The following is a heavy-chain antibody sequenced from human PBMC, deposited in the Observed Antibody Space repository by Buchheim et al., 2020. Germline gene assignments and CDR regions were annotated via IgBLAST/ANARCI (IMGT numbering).Heavy chain of an antibody. J-gene: IGHJ4*02. CDR1: GFTFSSYE. Sequence: EVQLVESGGGLVQPGGSLRLSCAASGFTFSSYEMNWVRQAPGKGLEWVSYISSSGSTIYYADSVKGRFTISRDNAKNSLYLQMNSLRAEDTAVYYCARDPYSSSSVGVLFDYWGQGTL. V-gene: IGHV3-48*03. CDR2: ISSSGSTI. D-gene: IGHD6-6*01. CDR3: ARDPYSSSSVGVLFDY.